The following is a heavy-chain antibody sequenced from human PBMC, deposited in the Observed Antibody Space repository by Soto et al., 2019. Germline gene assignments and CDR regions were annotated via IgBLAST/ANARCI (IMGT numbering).Heavy chain of an antibody. D-gene: IGHD3-3*01. CDR3: AHRVLRTVFGLVTTTAIYFDF. Sequence: QITLKESGPTVVKPTEPLTLTCTFSGFSLTTSGVGVGWVRQSPGKAPEWLALVYWGDDKRYSTSLNSRLIITKDTSKNQVVLTMANVDPADTATYYCAHRVLRTVFGLVTTTAIYFDFWGPGTPVVVSS. CDR2: VYWGDDK. V-gene: IGHV2-5*02. CDR1: GFSLTTSGVG. J-gene: IGHJ4*02.